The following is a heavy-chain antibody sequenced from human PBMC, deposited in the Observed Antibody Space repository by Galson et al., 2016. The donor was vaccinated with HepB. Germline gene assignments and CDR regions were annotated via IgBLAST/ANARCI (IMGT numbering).Heavy chain of an antibody. CDR2: ISYDGSNK. CDR1: GFSVSTNY. Sequence: SLRLSCAATGFSVSTNYMSWVRQAPGKGLEWVAVISYDGSNKYFADSVKGRFTISRDNSKNTLYLQMNSLRAEDTAVYYCATVGQQLVGTHYYYYGMDVWGKGTTVTVSS. J-gene: IGHJ6*04. CDR3: ATVGQQLVGTHYYYYGMDV. D-gene: IGHD6-13*01. V-gene: IGHV3-30-3*01.